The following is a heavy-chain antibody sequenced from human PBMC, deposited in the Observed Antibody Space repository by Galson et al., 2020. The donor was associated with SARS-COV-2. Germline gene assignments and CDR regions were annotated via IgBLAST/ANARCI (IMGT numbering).Heavy chain of an antibody. CDR3: VRDYRNSFDP. J-gene: IGHJ5*02. V-gene: IGHV3-11*04. CDR1: GFTFSDYY. Sequence: NSGGSLRLSCAASGFTFSDYYMSWIRRAPGKGLELVSFIGGGGGTIYYADSVKGRFTISRDDANNSLFLQMNGLRAEDTAVYYCVRDYRNSFDPWGQGTLVTVSS. CDR2: IGGGGGTI. D-gene: IGHD1-26*01.